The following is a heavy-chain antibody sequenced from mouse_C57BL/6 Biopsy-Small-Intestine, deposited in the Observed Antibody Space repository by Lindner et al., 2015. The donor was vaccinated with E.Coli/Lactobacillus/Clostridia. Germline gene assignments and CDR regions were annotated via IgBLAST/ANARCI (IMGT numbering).Heavy chain of an antibody. CDR3: ARGLRHXFGGSCPRSTRENFYAMDV. CDR2: LIPFSGTP. Sequence: SVKVSCKASGGSFSTYAMIWVRQAPGQGLEWMGGLIPFSGTPKYAQKFQGRVTIIADEATNTAYMELSSLRSDDTAVYFCARGLRHXFGGSCPRSTRENFYAMDVWGQGITVSVSS. J-gene: IGHJ1*01. V-gene: IGHV1-4*01. D-gene: IGHD1-1*02. CDR1: GGSFSTYA.